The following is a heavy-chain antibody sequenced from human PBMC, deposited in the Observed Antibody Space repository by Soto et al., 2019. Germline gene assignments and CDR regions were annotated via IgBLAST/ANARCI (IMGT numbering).Heavy chain of an antibody. V-gene: IGHV3-48*03. J-gene: IGHJ6*02. CDR2: ISSSGSTI. CDR3: ARDGTRVTMVRGSMDV. Sequence: PGGSLRLSCAASGFTFSSYEMNWVRQAPGKGLEWVSYISSSGSTIYYADSVKGRFTISRDNAKNSLYLQMNSLRAEDTAVYYCARDGTRVTMVRGSMDVWGQGTTVTVSS. D-gene: IGHD3-10*01. CDR1: GFTFSSYE.